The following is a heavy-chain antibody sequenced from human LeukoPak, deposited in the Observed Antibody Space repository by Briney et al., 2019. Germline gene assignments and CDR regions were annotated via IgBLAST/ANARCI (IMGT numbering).Heavy chain of an antibody. CDR1: GFTFSSYG. CDR3: AKGARLERRSYYYYYMDV. Sequence: GGSLRLSCAASGFTFSSYGMSWVRQAPGKGLGWVAVIWYGGSNKYYADSVKGRFTISRDNSKNTLYLQMNSLRAEDTAVYYCAKGARLERRSYYYYYMDVWGKGTTVTVSS. CDR2: IWYGGSNK. D-gene: IGHD1-1*01. V-gene: IGHV3-30*02. J-gene: IGHJ6*03.